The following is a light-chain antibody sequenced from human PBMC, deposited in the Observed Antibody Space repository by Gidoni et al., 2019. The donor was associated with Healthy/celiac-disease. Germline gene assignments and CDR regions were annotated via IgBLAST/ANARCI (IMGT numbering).Light chain of an antibody. V-gene: IGKV1-5*01. CDR1: QSISSW. CDR2: DAS. Sequence: DIQMTQSPSTLSASVGDRVTITCRASQSISSWLAWYQQKPGKAPKLLIYDASSLESGVPSRFSGSGSGTEFTLTLSSLQPDDFATYYCHQYNSSWTFGQXTQVEIK. J-gene: IGKJ1*01. CDR3: HQYNSSWT.